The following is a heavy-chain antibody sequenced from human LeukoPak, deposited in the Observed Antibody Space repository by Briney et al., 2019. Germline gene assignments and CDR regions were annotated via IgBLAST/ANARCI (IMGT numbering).Heavy chain of an antibody. V-gene: IGHV3-23*01. CDR3: AKENRQWLARGGLCYFDY. CDR1: GFTFSSYA. J-gene: IGHJ4*02. CDR2: ISGSGGST. D-gene: IGHD6-19*01. Sequence: GGSLRLSCAASGFTFSSYAMSWVRQAPGKGLEWVSTISGSGGSTYYADSVKGRFTISRDNSKNTLYLQMNSLRAEDTAVYYCAKENRQWLARGGLCYFDYWGQGTLVTVSS.